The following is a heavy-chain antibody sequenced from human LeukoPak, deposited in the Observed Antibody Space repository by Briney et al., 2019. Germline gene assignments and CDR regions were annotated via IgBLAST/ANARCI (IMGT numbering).Heavy chain of an antibody. D-gene: IGHD3-10*01. Sequence: KTSETLSLTCTVSGGSISSSSYYWGWIRQPRGKGLEWIGSIYYSGSTYYNPSLKSRVTISVDTSKNQFSLKLSSVTAADTAVYYCARGVDRFIWHFDIWGQGTMVTVSS. V-gene: IGHV4-39*07. CDR2: IYYSGST. CDR1: GGSISSSSYY. J-gene: IGHJ3*02. CDR3: ARGVDRFIWHFDI.